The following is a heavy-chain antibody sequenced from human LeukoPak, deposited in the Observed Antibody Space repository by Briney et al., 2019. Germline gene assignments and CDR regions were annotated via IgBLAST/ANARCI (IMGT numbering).Heavy chain of an antibody. CDR1: GFTFSSYG. D-gene: IGHD4-11*01. J-gene: IGHJ6*03. Sequence: PGRSLRLSCAAPGFTFSSYGMHWVRQAPGKGLEWVAFMRYDGSTKYYADSVKGRFTMSRDNSKNTLYLQMNSLRAEDTAVYYCAKKATVTPYYYYYMDVWGKGTTVAVSS. CDR2: MRYDGSTK. CDR3: AKKATVTPYYYYYMDV. V-gene: IGHV3-30*02.